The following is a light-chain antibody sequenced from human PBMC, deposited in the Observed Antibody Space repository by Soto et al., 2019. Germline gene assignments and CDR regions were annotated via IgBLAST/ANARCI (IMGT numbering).Light chain of an antibody. J-gene: IGKJ5*01. CDR3: HQRSSWPIT. Sequence: EIVMTRSPATLSVSPGETATLSCRASQSVAGNLAWYQQKPGQPPRLLIYDAFNRATGIPARFSGSGSGTDFTLTISSLEPEDFAVYYCHQRSSWPITFGQGTRLEIK. CDR2: DAF. V-gene: IGKV3-11*01. CDR1: QSVAGN.